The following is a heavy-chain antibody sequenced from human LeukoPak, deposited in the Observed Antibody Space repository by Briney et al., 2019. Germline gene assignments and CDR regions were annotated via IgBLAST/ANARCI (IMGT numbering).Heavy chain of an antibody. CDR3: AKGSYYDSSGSFYFDY. CDR1: GFTFSNHF. D-gene: IGHD3-22*01. CDR2: ISGSGDNT. J-gene: IGHJ4*02. Sequence: GGSLRLSCAGSGFTFSNHFMAWIRQAPGKGLEWVSGISGSGDNTYYADSVKGRFTISRDNSKNTLYVQVNSLGTEDTAAYYCAKGSYYDSSGSFYFDYWGQGTLVTVSS. V-gene: IGHV3-23*01.